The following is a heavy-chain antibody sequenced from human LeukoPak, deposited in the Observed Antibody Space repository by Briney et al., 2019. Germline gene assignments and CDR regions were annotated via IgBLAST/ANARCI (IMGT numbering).Heavy chain of an antibody. CDR3: ARGHNWNFCADY. J-gene: IGHJ4*02. Sequence: SVKVSCKASGYTFTSYGISWVRQAPGQGLEWMGGIIPIFGTANYAQKFQGRVTITADESTSTAYMELSSLRSEDTAVYYCARGHNWNFCADYWGQGTLVTVSS. CDR1: GYTFTSYG. V-gene: IGHV1-69*13. D-gene: IGHD1-7*01. CDR2: IIPIFGTA.